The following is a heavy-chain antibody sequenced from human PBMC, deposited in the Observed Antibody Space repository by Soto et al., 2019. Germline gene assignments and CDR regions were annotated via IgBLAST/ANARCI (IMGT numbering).Heavy chain of an antibody. D-gene: IGHD6-13*01. Sequence: GESLKISCKGSGYSFTTNWIGWVRQMPGKGLEWMGVIYPGDSDTRYSPSFQGQVAISADKSINTAYLQWSSLKASDTAMYYCARHSGVAEDGTDWGQGTLVTAPQ. J-gene: IGHJ1*01. V-gene: IGHV5-51*01. CDR3: ARHSGVAEDGTD. CDR1: GYSFTTNW. CDR2: IYPGDSDT.